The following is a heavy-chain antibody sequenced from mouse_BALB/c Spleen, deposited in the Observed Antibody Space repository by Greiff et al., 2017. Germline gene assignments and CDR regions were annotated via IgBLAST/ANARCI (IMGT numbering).Heavy chain of an antibody. D-gene: IGHD1-1*01. CDR3: KMDCGSWAMDY. CDR2: IDPENGDT. Sequence: EVQLQQSGAELVRPGASVKLSCTASGFNIKDYYMHWVKQRPEQGLEWIGWIDPENGDTEYAPKFQGKATMTADTSSNTAYLQLSSLTSEDTAVCYCKMDCGSWAMDYWGQGTSVTVSS. V-gene: IGHV14-4*02. CDR1: GFNIKDYY. J-gene: IGHJ4*01.